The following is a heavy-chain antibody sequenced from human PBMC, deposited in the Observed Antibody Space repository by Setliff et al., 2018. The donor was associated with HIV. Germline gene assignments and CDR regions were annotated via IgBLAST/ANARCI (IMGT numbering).Heavy chain of an antibody. CDR2: IYYSGMT. D-gene: IGHD6-19*01. Sequence: PSETLSLTCSVSGGSISSYYWSWIRQPPGKGLEWIGDIYYSGMTNYNPSLQSRVTISLDTSKNQFSLKVNSVTAADTAVYYCARDGRYSLGIDYWGQGTLVTVSS. CDR3: ARDGRYSLGIDY. J-gene: IGHJ4*02. CDR1: GGSISSYY. V-gene: IGHV4-59*01.